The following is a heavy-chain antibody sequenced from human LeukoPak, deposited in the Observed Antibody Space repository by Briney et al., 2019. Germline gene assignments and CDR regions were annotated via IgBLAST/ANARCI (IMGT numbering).Heavy chain of an antibody. J-gene: IGHJ6*03. Sequence: SETLSLTCTVSGGSISSYFWSWIRQPPGKGLEWIGYIYYSGNTNYNPSLKSRVTISLDTSKNQFSLKLSSVTAADTAVYYCARAVSRYSNFAYYYYYIDVWGKGTTVTVSS. CDR2: IYYSGNT. CDR1: GGSISSYF. D-gene: IGHD4-11*01. CDR3: ARAVSRYSNFAYYYYYIDV. V-gene: IGHV4-59*08.